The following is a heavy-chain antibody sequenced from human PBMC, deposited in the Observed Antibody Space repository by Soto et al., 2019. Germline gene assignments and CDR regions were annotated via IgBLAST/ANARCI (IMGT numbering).Heavy chain of an antibody. J-gene: IGHJ3*02. CDR1: GGFVSSGSYY. V-gene: IGHV4-34*01. D-gene: IGHD1-1*01. CDR3: ARVGRGTATTVGDAFDI. Sequence: QVQLQQWGAGLLKPSETLSLTCAVYGGFVSSGSYYWSWIRQPPGKGLEWIGEMSHSGGTPFNPSLKRRVTISVDTSKKQFSLKKRSVTAADTALYYCARVGRGTATTVGDAFDIWGPGTMVTVSS. CDR2: MSHSGGT.